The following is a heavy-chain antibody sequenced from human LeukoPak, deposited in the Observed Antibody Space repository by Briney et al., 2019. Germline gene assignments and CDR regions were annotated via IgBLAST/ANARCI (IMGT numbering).Heavy chain of an antibody. D-gene: IGHD6-19*01. CDR3: ARSYSSGWWGPSSWFDP. CDR1: GFIFSSYE. V-gene: IGHV3-48*03. CDR2: ISGSCSTI. Sequence: GGSLRLSCAASGFIFSSYEVKWVRLPPGRGLGWVLYISGSCSTIYYAASVNGRTTLSRNTANTSLFLQINIQRADHTVVYCCARSYSSGWWGPSSWFDPWGQGTLVTVSS. J-gene: IGHJ5*02.